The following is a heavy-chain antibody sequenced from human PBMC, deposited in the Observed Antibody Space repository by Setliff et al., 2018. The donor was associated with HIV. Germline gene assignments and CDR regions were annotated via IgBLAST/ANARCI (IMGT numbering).Heavy chain of an antibody. J-gene: IGHJ4*02. CDR1: AFTFSSYA. D-gene: IGHD3-10*01. CDR2: IVASAGIT. V-gene: IGHV3-23*01. CDR3: AKHPRYYDSGSRYFDY. Sequence: PGGSLRLSCPASAFTFSSYAMSWVRQAPGKGLEWVSAIVASAGITYCAGSVKGRFTISRDNSKNTLYLQMNSLRAEDTAVYYCAKHPRYYDSGSRYFDYWGQGTLVTVSS.